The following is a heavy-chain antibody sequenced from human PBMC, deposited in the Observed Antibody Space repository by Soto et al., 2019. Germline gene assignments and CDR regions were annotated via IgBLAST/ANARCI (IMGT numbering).Heavy chain of an antibody. CDR1: GFSFSSYA. CDR3: AKEDYGIPRPDAFDI. Sequence: GGSLRLSCAASGFSFSSYAMSWVRQAPGKGLEWVSAISGSGSNTYYADSVKGRFTISRDNSKNTLYLQMNSLRAEDTSIYYCAKEDYGIPRPDAFDIWGQGTMVTVSS. V-gene: IGHV3-23*01. J-gene: IGHJ3*02. CDR2: ISGSGSNT. D-gene: IGHD4-17*01.